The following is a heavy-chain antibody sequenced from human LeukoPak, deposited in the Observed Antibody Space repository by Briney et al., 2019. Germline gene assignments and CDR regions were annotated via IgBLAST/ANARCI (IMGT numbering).Heavy chain of an antibody. CDR3: ARHATTGFTVNRFDP. D-gene: IGHD1-26*01. CDR1: GYRFTNYW. CDR2: INPGDSDT. Sequence: GESLKISFATSGYRFTNYWIGWVCQMPGKGLEFMGIINPGDSDTRYSPSFQGQVTISADKSFSTAYLQFHSLKASDTAMYYCARHATTGFTVNRFDPWGQGTLVTVFS. J-gene: IGHJ5*02. V-gene: IGHV5-51*01.